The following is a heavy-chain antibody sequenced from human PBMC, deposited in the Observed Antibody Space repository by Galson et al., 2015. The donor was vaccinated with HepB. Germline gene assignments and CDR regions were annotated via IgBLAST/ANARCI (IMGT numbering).Heavy chain of an antibody. Sequence: SLRLSCAASGFTFSSYAMIWVRQAPGKGLEWVSGISGSGGSTYYADSVKGRFTISRDNSKNTLYLQMNSLRAEDTAVYYCAKSQLDYGSGSYWGYWGQGTLVTVSS. J-gene: IGHJ4*02. CDR3: AKSQLDYGSGSYWGY. CDR2: ISGSGGST. CDR1: GFTFSSYA. V-gene: IGHV3-23*01. D-gene: IGHD3-10*01.